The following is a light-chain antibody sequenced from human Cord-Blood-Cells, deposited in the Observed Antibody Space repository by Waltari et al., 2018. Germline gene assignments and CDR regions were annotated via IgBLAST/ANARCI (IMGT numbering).Light chain of an antibody. V-gene: IGLV2-14*01. CDR1: SSDGGGYNY. CDR2: DVS. CDR3: SSYTSSSTWV. J-gene: IGLJ3*02. Sequence: QSALTQPASVSGSPGQSITISCTGTSSDGGGYNYFSWYQQHPGQAPKLMIYDVSKRPSGVSNRFSGSKSGNTASLTISGLQAEDEADYYCSSYTSSSTWVFGGGTKLTVL.